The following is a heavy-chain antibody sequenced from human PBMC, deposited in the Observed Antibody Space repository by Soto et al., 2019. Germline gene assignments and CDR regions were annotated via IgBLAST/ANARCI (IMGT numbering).Heavy chain of an antibody. Sequence: SVKVSCKASGGTFSSYAISWVRQAPGQGLEWMGGIIPIFGTANYAQKFQGRVTITADESTSTAYMELSSLRSEDTAVYYCARDWYSSSWYGLERSYYYYYGMDVWGQ. CDR3: ARDWYSSSWYGLERSYYYYYGMDV. CDR1: GGTFSSYA. CDR2: IIPIFGTA. V-gene: IGHV1-69*13. J-gene: IGHJ6*02. D-gene: IGHD6-13*01.